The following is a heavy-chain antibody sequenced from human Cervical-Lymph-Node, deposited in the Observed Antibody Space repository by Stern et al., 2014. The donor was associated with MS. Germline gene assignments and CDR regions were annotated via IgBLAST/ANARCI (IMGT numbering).Heavy chain of an antibody. CDR3: AKATSVAAAGTWFDY. Sequence: EVQLEESGGGLVQPGGSLRLSCAVSGFTFSSYAVGWVRQAPGTGLEWVSGISGSGGSTYYADSVKGRFTISRDNSKNTLYLQMNSLRAEDTAVYYCAKATSVAAAGTWFDYGGQGTLVTVSS. CDR2: ISGSGGST. J-gene: IGHJ4*02. D-gene: IGHD6-13*01. V-gene: IGHV3-23*04. CDR1: GFTFSSYA.